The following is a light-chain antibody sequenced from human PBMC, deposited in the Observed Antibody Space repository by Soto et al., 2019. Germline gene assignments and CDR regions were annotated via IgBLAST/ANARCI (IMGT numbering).Light chain of an antibody. CDR1: QRISEY. CDR3: QQRSSPMWT. CDR2: DTS. V-gene: IGKV3-11*01. J-gene: IGKJ1*01. Sequence: EFVLTQSPATLSLSPGERATLSCRASQRISEYLAWYQQKAGQAPRLVIYDTSIRATGVPARFSGSGSGTEFTLTINNLEPEDFAVYYCQQRSSPMWTFGQGTKVEIK.